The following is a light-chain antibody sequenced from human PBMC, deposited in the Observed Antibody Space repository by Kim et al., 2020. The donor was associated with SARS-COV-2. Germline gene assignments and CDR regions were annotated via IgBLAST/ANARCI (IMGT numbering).Light chain of an antibody. CDR2: GAS. CDR1: QDIRNH. J-gene: IGKJ4*01. V-gene: IGKV1-16*01. CDR3: QQFDTYPFT. Sequence: ASVGDKVTISCRASQDIRNHVAWFQQKPGTAPRSLIYGASSLHIGVPSRFGGSGYGTEFILTIDSLQPEDFATYYCQQFDTYPFTFGGGTKVDIK.